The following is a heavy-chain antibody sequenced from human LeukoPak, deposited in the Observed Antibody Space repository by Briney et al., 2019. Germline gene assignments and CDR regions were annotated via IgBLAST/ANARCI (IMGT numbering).Heavy chain of an antibody. CDR1: RFTFNNAW. J-gene: IGHJ4*02. V-gene: IGHV3-15*01. Sequence: PGGSLRLSCAASRFTFNNAWMNWVRQAPGKGLEWVGRIKSKADGETTDYVAPVKGRFTISRDDSNKMVYLQMNSLKTEDTAVYYCTTEGGYCSSTSCYDGDYWGQGTLVTVSS. D-gene: IGHD2-2*01. CDR2: IKSKADGETT. CDR3: TTEGGYCSSTSCYDGDY.